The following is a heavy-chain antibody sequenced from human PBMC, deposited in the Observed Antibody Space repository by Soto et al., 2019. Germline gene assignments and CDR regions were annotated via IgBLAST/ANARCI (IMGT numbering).Heavy chain of an antibody. Sequence: KPSETLSLTCIASGDSIKTNQWGWIRQPPGKGLEWIAYISNSGTANHNPSLKSRVTMSIDMARNQFSLHLNSVTAADTAVYYCARDDMGSLEYWGKGIMVTVSS. CDR2: ISNSGTA. J-gene: IGHJ4*02. CDR3: ARDDMGSLEY. V-gene: IGHV4-59*01. CDR1: GDSIKTNQ. D-gene: IGHD3-10*01.